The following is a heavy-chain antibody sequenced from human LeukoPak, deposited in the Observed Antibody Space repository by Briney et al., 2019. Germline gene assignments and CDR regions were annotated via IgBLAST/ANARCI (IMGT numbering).Heavy chain of an antibody. CDR2: TYYSGST. D-gene: IGHD3-16*01. CDR1: GGSISSSSYY. J-gene: IGHJ4*02. CDR3: ASPLPIYDYVWGSYGDYFDY. Sequence: SETLSLTCTVSGGSISSSSYYWGWIRQPPGKGLEWIGSTYYSGSTYYNPSLKSRVTISVDTSKNQFSLKLSSVTAADTAVYYCASPLPIYDYVWGSYGDYFDYWGQGTLVTVSS. V-gene: IGHV4-39*01.